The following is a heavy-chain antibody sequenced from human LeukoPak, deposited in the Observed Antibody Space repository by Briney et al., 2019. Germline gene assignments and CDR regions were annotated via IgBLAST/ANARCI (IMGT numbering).Heavy chain of an antibody. V-gene: IGHV3-30*04. CDR3: ARDRVGY. J-gene: IGHJ4*02. Sequence: GRSLRLSCAASGFTFSSYAMHWVRQAPGKGLEWVAVISYDGSNKYYADSVKGRFTTSRDNSKNTLYLQMNSLRAEDTAVYYCARDRVGYWGQGTLVTVSS. CDR2: ISYDGSNK. CDR1: GFTFSSYA.